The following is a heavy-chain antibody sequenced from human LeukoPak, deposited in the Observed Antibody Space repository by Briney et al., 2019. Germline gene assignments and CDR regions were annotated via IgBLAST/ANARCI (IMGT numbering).Heavy chain of an antibody. CDR1: GGSISSSNW. CDR3: ARGYYYDSSGYYRLFDYYYYMDV. D-gene: IGHD3-22*01. Sequence: SETLSLTCAVSGGSISSSNWWSWVRQPPGKGLEWIGEIYHSGSTNYNPSLKSRVTISVDTSKNQFSLKLSSVTAADTAVYYCARGYYYDSSGYYRLFDYYYYMDVWGKGTTVTISS. CDR2: IYHSGST. J-gene: IGHJ6*03. V-gene: IGHV4-4*02.